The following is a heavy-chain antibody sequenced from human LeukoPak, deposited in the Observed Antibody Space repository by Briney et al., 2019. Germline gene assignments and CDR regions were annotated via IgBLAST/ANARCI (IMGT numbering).Heavy chain of an antibody. CDR3: ARARNYYDSSDYYFEGDAFDI. Sequence: PSETLSLTCTVSGGSISSYHWSWIRQPPGKGLECIGYIYYSGSTHYNPSLKSRVTISVDTSKNQFSLKLSSVTAADTAVYFCARARNYYDSSDYYFEGDAFDIWGQGTMVSVSS. CDR2: IYYSGST. CDR1: GGSISSYH. J-gene: IGHJ3*02. V-gene: IGHV4-59*01. D-gene: IGHD3-22*01.